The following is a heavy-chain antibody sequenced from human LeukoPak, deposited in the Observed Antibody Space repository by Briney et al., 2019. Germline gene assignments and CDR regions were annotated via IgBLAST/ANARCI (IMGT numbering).Heavy chain of an antibody. Sequence: GGSLRLSCAASGFTFSSYAMSWVRQAPGKGLEWVSAISGSGGSTYYADSVKGRFTISRDNSKNTLYLQMNSLRAEDTAVYYCAKAVGYCSGGSCYHLIDYWGQGTLVAVSS. CDR2: ISGSGGST. CDR1: GFTFSSYA. J-gene: IGHJ4*02. V-gene: IGHV3-23*01. CDR3: AKAVGYCSGGSCYHLIDY. D-gene: IGHD2-15*01.